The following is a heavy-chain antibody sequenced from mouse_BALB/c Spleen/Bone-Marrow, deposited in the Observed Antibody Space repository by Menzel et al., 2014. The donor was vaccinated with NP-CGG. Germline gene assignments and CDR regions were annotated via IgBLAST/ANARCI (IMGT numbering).Heavy chain of an antibody. J-gene: IGHJ4*01. CDR2: ILPGGGST. V-gene: IGHV1-9*01. D-gene: IGHD2-2*01. CDR3: ARSGYGYYAMDY. CDR1: GYTFSNYW. Sequence: VQLVESGAELMKPGASVKISCKATGYTFSNYWIEWIKQRPGHGLEWIGEILPGGGSTKYNEKFKDKATFTADTSSXTAYMQLSSLTSEDSAVYYCARSGYGYYAMDYWGQGTSVTVSS.